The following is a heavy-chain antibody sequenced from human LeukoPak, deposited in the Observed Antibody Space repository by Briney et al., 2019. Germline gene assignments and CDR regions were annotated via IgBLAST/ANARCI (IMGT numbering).Heavy chain of an antibody. CDR1: GFTFRRYW. J-gene: IGHJ4*02. V-gene: IGHV3-7*01. CDR2: INQDGSGK. Sequence: PGGSLRLSCAASGFTFRRYWMSWVRQAPGKGLEWVALINQDGSGKYHVDSVKGRFTISRDNADNSLYLQMNSLRAEDTAVYYCARDPENEYSYGYGDYWGQGTLVTVSS. D-gene: IGHD5-18*01. CDR3: ARDPENEYSYGYGDY.